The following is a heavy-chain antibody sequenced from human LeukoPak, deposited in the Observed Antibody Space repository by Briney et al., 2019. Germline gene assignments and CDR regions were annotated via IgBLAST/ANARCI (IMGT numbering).Heavy chain of an antibody. CDR3: ARDHNQYYYGSGVSGGWFDP. V-gene: IGHV4-39*07. D-gene: IGHD3-10*01. J-gene: IGHJ5*02. CDR1: GGSISSSSFY. Sequence: SETLSLTCTVSGGSISSSSFYWGWIRQPPGKGLEWIGSMSYSGSSYHNPSLKSRVTISVDTSENQFSLKLSSVTAADTAVYYCARDHNQYYYGSGVSGGWFDPWGQGTLVTVSS. CDR2: MSYSGSS.